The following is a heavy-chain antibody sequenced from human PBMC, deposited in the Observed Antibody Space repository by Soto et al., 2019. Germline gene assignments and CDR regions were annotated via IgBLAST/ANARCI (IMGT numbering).Heavy chain of an antibody. CDR1: GGTFSSYT. J-gene: IGHJ4*02. D-gene: IGHD5-12*01. CDR3: AREPHRRAYSSLYFDY. Sequence: SVKVSCKASGGTFSSYTISWVRQAPGQGLEWMGRIIPILGIANYAQKFQGRVTITTDKSTSTAYMELSSLRSEDTAVYYCAREPHRRAYSSLYFDYWRQGPLVTVYS. CDR2: IIPILGIA. V-gene: IGHV1-69*04.